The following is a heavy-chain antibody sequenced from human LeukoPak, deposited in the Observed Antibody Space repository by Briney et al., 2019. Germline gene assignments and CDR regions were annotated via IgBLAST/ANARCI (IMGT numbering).Heavy chain of an antibody. CDR2: IYYGGST. CDR3: ARNLGYCSSTSCSARFDP. CDR1: GGSISNYY. J-gene: IGHJ5*02. D-gene: IGHD2-2*01. V-gene: IGHV4-59*01. Sequence: PSETLSLTCTVSGGSISNYYWSWIRQPPGKGLEWIGYIYYGGSTNYNPSLKSRVTISVDTSKNQFSLKLSSVSAADTAVYYCARNLGYCSSTSCSARFDPWGQGTLVTVSS.